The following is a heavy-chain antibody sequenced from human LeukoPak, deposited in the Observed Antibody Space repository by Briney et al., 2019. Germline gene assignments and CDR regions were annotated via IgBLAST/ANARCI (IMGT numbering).Heavy chain of an antibody. Sequence: ASVKVSCKASGYTFTSYYMHWVRQAPGQGLEWMGIINPSGGSTSYAQKFQGRVTMTRDTSISTAYMELSRLRSDDTAVYYCARFGGSSSYWVSDWGQGTLVTVSS. D-gene: IGHD6-6*01. CDR1: GYTFTSYY. CDR3: ARFGGSSSYWVSD. CDR2: INPSGGST. V-gene: IGHV1-46*01. J-gene: IGHJ4*02.